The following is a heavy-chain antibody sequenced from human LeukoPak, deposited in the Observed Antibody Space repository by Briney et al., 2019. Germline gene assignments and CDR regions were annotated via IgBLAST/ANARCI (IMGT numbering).Heavy chain of an antibody. V-gene: IGHV3-7*01. CDR2: IKQDGSER. Sequence: PGGSLRLSCAASGFTFSSYWMSWVRQAPGKGLEWVANIKQDGSERYYVDSVKGRFTISRDNAKNSLYLQMNSLRAEDTAVYYCARAYYDSSGYSPYWGQGTLVTVSS. J-gene: IGHJ4*02. D-gene: IGHD3-22*01. CDR3: ARAYYDSSGYSPY. CDR1: GFTFSSYW.